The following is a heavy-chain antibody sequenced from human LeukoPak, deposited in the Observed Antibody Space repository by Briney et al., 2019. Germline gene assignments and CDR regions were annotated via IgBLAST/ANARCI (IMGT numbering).Heavy chain of an antibody. CDR1: GFSFSTHN. CDR2: ITSDGENT. Sequence: GGSLRLSCSASGFSFSTHNMHWVRQAPGKGLEFVSGITSDGENTDYLDFVKGRFTITRDNSKNTLYLHMTSLRPEDTAVYFCVKGRYGTGWDFWGPGALVIVSS. CDR3: VKGRYGTGWDF. J-gene: IGHJ4*02. D-gene: IGHD3-10*01. V-gene: IGHV3-64D*06.